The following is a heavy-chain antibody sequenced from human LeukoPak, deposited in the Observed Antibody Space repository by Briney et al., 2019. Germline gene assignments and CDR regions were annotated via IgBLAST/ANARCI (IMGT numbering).Heavy chain of an antibody. J-gene: IGHJ4*02. CDR2: INHSGST. CDR1: GGSFSGYY. Sequence: SGTLSLTCAVYGGSFSGYYWSWIRQPPGKGLEWIGEINHSGSTNYNPSLKSRVTISVDTSKNQFSLKLSSVTAADTAVYYCARDFYSGYVEFDYWGQGTLVTVSS. CDR3: ARDFYSGYVEFDY. V-gene: IGHV4-34*01. D-gene: IGHD5-12*01.